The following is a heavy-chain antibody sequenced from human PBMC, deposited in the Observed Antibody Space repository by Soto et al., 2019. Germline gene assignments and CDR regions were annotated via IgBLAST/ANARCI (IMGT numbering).Heavy chain of an antibody. V-gene: IGHV4-59*01. CDR1: GGSISSYY. Sequence: PSETLSLTCTVSGGSISSYYWSWIRQPPGKGLEWIGYIYYSGSTNYNPSLKSRVTISVDTSKNQFSLKLSSVTAADTAVYYCARTDGYNLNFAYWGQGTLVTVSS. D-gene: IGHD5-12*01. J-gene: IGHJ4*02. CDR3: ARTDGYNLNFAY. CDR2: IYYSGST.